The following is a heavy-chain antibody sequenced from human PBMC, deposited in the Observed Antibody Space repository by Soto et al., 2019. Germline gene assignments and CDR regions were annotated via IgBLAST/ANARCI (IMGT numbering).Heavy chain of an antibody. CDR2: TYYRSKWYN. J-gene: IGHJ2*01. Sequence: QVQLQQSGPGLVKPSQTLSLMCDISGDSVSSVTATWSWIRQSQSRGLEWLGRTYYRSKWYNDYAMSVKGRIVITPDTSKNQVYLQLNSVTPEDTATYFCARDGSGFHWYFDVWGRGTLVTVSS. V-gene: IGHV6-1*01. CDR3: ARDGSGFHWYFDV. D-gene: IGHD6-19*01. CDR1: GDSVSSVTAT.